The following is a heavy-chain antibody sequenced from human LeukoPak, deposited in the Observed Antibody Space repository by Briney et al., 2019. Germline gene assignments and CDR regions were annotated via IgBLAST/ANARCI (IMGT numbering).Heavy chain of an antibody. D-gene: IGHD2-21*01. J-gene: IGHJ3*02. V-gene: IGHV1-2*02. CDR3: ARDLAYCGGDCYSGAFDI. Sequence: ASVKVSCKASGYTFTSYYIHWVRQAPGQGLEWMGWINPNSGGTNYAQKFQGRVTMTRDTSISTAYMKLSRLRSDDTAVYYCARDLAYCGGDCYSGAFDIWGQGTMVTVSS. CDR2: INPNSGGT. CDR1: GYTFTSYY.